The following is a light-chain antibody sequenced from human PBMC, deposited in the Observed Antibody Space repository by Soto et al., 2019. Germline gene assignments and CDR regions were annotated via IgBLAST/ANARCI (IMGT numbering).Light chain of an antibody. CDR1: QSVNSK. J-gene: IGKJ4*01. V-gene: IGKV3-15*01. CDR3: QQYNNWPLT. Sequence: EIIMTQSPATLSMSPGERATLSCRASQSVNSKLAWYQQKPGQPPRLLIYGASTRATDIPVRFSGGGSGTEFTLTISSLQSEDFAVYYCQQYNNWPLTFGGGTKVDIK. CDR2: GAS.